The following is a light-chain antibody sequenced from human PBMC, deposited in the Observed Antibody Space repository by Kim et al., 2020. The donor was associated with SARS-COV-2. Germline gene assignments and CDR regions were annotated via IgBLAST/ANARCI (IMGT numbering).Light chain of an antibody. V-gene: IGKV3-20*01. Sequence: GERGTLACRASQSGSSSYLALYRQKPGQATRLLIYGASSTATGIPDRFSGSGSGTDFTLTISRLEPEDFAVYYCQQYGSSPQRLTFGGGTKVDIK. CDR1: QSGSSSY. J-gene: IGKJ4*01. CDR2: GAS. CDR3: QQYGSSPQRLT.